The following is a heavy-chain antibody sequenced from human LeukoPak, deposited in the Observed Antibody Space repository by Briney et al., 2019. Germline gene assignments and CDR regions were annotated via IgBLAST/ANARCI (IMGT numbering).Heavy chain of an antibody. Sequence: ASVKVSCKASGYTSTSYDVNWVRQATGQGPEWIGWMNPSTGNTGYAQKFQGRVTMTRNTSISTAYMELSSLRSEDTAVYYCARGRDFWSGTKNCFDPWGQGTLVTVSS. V-gene: IGHV1-8*01. CDR2: MNPSTGNT. D-gene: IGHD3-3*01. CDR3: ARGRDFWSGTKNCFDP. CDR1: GYTSTSYD. J-gene: IGHJ5*02.